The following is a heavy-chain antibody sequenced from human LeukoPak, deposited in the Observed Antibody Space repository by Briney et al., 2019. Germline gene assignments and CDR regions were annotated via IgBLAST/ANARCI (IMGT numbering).Heavy chain of an antibody. CDR2: IWYDGSNK. V-gene: IGHV3-33*08. D-gene: IGHD3-10*01. J-gene: IGHJ4*02. CDR3: ARTPDGSADY. CDR1: GFTFYNYW. Sequence: TGGSLRLSCAASGFTFYNYWMSWVRQAPGKGLEWVAVIWYDGSNKYYADSVKGRFTISRDNSKNTLYLQMNSLRAEDTAVYYCARTPDGSADYWGQGTLVTVSS.